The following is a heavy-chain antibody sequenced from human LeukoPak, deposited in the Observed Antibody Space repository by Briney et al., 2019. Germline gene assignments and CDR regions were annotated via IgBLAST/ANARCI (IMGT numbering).Heavy chain of an antibody. V-gene: IGHV3-23*01. CDR1: GFTFSNYA. CDR2: ISGSGGST. CDR3: AKDWAIFGVVIPFYYYYYMDV. J-gene: IGHJ6*03. Sequence: GGSLRLSCAASGFTFSNYAMSWVRQAPGKGLEWVSAISGSGGSTYYADSVKGRLTISRDNSKNTLYLQMNSLRAEDTAVYYCAKDWAIFGVVIPFYYYYYMDVWGKGTTVTVSS. D-gene: IGHD3-3*01.